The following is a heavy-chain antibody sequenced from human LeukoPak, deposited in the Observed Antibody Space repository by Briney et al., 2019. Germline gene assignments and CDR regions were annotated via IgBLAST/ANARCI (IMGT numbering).Heavy chain of an antibody. D-gene: IGHD6-25*01. J-gene: IGHJ6*02. CDR3: AKDSGPGYYGMDV. CDR1: GFTFSTYY. Sequence: GGSLRLSCAASGFTFSTYYMNWVRQAPGKGLEWVAAISYDGSNKYDADSVKGRFTISRDNSKNTLYLQMNSLRAEDTAVYYCAKDSGPGYYGMDVWGQGTTVTVSS. V-gene: IGHV3-30*18. CDR2: ISYDGSNK.